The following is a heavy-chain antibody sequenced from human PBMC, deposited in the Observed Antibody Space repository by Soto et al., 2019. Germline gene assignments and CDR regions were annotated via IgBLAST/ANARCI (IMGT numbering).Heavy chain of an antibody. D-gene: IGHD1-1*01. V-gene: IGHV3-30*18. J-gene: IGHJ6*02. Sequence: GGSLRLSCTASGFTFSNYGMHWARQAPGKGLEWVAVISYDGRNDYYADSVKGRFTISRDNSNNTLYLQMNSLRAEDTAVYCCAKNRARPERYYYYGMDVWGQGTPVTVYS. CDR1: GFTFSNYG. CDR3: AKNRARPERYYYYGMDV. CDR2: ISYDGRND.